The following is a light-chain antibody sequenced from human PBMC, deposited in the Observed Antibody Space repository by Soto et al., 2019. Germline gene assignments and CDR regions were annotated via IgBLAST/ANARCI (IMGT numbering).Light chain of an antibody. V-gene: IGLV2-14*01. CDR2: DVT. CDR3: SSYTSSSTYVI. Sequence: QSALTQPASVSGSPGQSITISCTGTSSDVCGYHYVSWYQQHPGKAPKLMIYDVTIRPSGVSYRFSGSRSGNTASLTISGLQGEYEDVYYCSSYTSSSTYVIFGGGTKVTVL. J-gene: IGLJ2*01. CDR1: SSDVCGYHY.